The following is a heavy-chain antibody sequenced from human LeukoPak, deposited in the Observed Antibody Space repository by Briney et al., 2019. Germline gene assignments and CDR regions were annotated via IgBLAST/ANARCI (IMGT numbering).Heavy chain of an antibody. Sequence: GGSLRLSCAASGFTFSSYAMHWVRQAPGKGLEWVAVISYDGSNKYYADSVKGRFTISRDNSKNTLYLQMNSLRAEDTAVYYCVRDGGVSGYDLLDYWGRGTLVTVSS. CDR1: GFTFSSYA. CDR3: VRDGGVSGYDLLDY. V-gene: IGHV3-30*01. D-gene: IGHD5-12*01. J-gene: IGHJ4*02. CDR2: ISYDGSNK.